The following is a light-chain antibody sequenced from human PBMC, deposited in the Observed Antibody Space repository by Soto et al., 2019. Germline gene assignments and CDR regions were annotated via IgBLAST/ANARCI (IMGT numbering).Light chain of an antibody. CDR1: QGIGND. J-gene: IGKJ4*02. V-gene: IGKV1-6*02. CDR2: AAT. CDR3: LQDHNYPLT. Sequence: ALQMAQSPSALSASVGDRVTITCRASQGIGNDVGWYQQKPGKAPKLLLYAATNLQSGDPSRFSGTRSGTDFTLTISSLQPEDFATYYCLQDHNYPLTFGGGTKVEIK.